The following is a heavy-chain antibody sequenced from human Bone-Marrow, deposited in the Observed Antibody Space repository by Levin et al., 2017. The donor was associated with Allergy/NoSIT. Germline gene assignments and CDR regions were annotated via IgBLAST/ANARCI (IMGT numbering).Heavy chain of an antibody. CDR3: AKDIAYFCSWSDY. J-gene: IGHJ4*02. CDR1: GDTLSDLS. CDR2: FDPEDDET. Sequence: GESLKISCKVSGDTLSDLSMHWVRQAPGKGLEWMGGFDPEDDETTSSKEFQGRVTMTADTSTNTASMELSSLTSDDTAVYYCAKDIAYFCSWSDYWGQGTLVTVSP. V-gene: IGHV1-24*01. D-gene: IGHD6-13*01.